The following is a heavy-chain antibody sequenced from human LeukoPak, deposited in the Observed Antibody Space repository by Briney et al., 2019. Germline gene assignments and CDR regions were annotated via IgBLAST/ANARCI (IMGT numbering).Heavy chain of an antibody. CDR1: GGSISNYY. V-gene: IGHV4-59*01. J-gene: IGHJ1*01. Sequence: SETLSLTCTVSGGSISNYYWSWIRQPPGKGLEWIGYIYYSGSTYYNPSLRSRVTISVDTHKNQFSLNLMSVTAADPAVYYCARELSGTYGLFQHWGQGTLVTVSS. D-gene: IGHD1-26*01. CDR3: ARELSGTYGLFQH. CDR2: IYYSGST.